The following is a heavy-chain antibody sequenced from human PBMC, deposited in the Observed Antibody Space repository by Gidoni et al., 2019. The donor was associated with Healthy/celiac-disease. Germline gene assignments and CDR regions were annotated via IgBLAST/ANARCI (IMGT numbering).Heavy chain of an antibody. J-gene: IGHJ4*02. CDR1: GFPFSSYA. CDR3: ARDPIYGVDEGDY. D-gene: IGHD4-17*01. V-gene: IGHV3-30*01. CDR2: ISYDGSNK. Sequence: QVQLVESGGGVVQPGRSLRLSCAASGFPFSSYAMHWVRQAPGKGLEWVAVISYDGSNKYYADSVKGRFTISRDNSKNTLYLQMNSLRAEDTAVYYCARDPIYGVDEGDYWGQGTLVTVSS.